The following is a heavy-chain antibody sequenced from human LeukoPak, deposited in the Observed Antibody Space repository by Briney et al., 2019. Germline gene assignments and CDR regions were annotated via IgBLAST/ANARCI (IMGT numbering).Heavy chain of an antibody. V-gene: IGHV3-21*01. Sequence: GGSLRLSCAASGFTFSTYSMNWVRQAPGKGLEWVSSIGGSSTSIYYAGSVKGRFTISRDNAENSLYLQMNSLRAEDTAVYYCAREEGKQQMEAFDYWGQGTLVTVSS. CDR2: IGGSSTSI. CDR3: AREEGKQQMEAFDY. J-gene: IGHJ4*02. D-gene: IGHD6-13*01. CDR1: GFTFSTYS.